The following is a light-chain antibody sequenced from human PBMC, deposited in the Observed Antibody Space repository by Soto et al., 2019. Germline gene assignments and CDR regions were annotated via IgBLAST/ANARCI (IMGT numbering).Light chain of an antibody. Sequence: EIGMTQAPATLSVSPGERATLSCRASQSVTTRLAWYQHKPGQAPTLLMSGASNRASGVPVRFSGSGSGTDFTLTITRLEPEDFALYYCQQYGGSPITFGLGTRLEIK. J-gene: IGKJ5*01. V-gene: IGKV3-20*01. CDR2: GAS. CDR3: QQYGGSPIT. CDR1: QSVTTR.